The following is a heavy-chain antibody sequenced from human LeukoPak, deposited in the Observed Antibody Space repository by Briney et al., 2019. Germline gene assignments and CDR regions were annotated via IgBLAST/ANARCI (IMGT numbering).Heavy chain of an antibody. CDR1: GGSISSYY. D-gene: IGHD3-22*01. CDR2: IYTSGST. Sequence: SETLSLTCTVSGGSISSYYWSWIRQPAGKGLEWIGRIYTSGSTNYNPSLKSRVTMSVDTSKNQFSLKLSSVTAADTAVYYCAKGGDSSGYYFFDYWGQGTLVTVSS. V-gene: IGHV4-4*07. J-gene: IGHJ4*02. CDR3: AKGGDSSGYYFFDY.